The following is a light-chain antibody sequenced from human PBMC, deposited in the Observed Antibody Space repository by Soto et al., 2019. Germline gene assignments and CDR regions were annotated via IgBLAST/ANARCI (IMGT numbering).Light chain of an antibody. Sequence: EIVLTDSPGTLSLSRGERATLSCRASQSFPSNYLAWYQQKPGQAPRLLIYGAAGRATGIPDRFSGSGSGTDFTLTISRLEPEDFAVYYCQQYGSAPFTFGPVTKVDIK. V-gene: IGKV3-20*01. CDR3: QQYGSAPFT. CDR1: QSFPSNY. CDR2: GAA. J-gene: IGKJ3*01.